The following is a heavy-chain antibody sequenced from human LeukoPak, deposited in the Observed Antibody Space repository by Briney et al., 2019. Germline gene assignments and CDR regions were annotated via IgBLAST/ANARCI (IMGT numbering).Heavy chain of an antibody. Sequence: GASVKVSCKASGYTFTSFGITWVRQAPGQGLEWMGWISVFNGKLNYAQKYQGRVTMTTEISTSTAYMELRSLTSDDTAVYYCARDRGHDTGWSFDSWGQGTLVTVSS. J-gene: IGHJ4*02. CDR3: ARDRGHDTGWSFDS. V-gene: IGHV1-18*01. D-gene: IGHD6-19*01. CDR2: ISVFNGKL. CDR1: GYTFTSFG.